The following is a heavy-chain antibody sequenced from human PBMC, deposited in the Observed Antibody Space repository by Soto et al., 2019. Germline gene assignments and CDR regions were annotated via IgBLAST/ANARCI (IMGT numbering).Heavy chain of an antibody. CDR2: ISGSGVTT. CDR3: AKDPGP. Sequence: GGSLRLSCAASAFTFSSYTMSWVRQAPGKGLEWVSGISGSGVTTYYADSVKGRFTISRDNSENTLYLQMNSLRAEDTALYYCAKDPGPWGQGTLVTVSS. CDR1: AFTFSSYT. V-gene: IGHV3-23*01. J-gene: IGHJ5*02.